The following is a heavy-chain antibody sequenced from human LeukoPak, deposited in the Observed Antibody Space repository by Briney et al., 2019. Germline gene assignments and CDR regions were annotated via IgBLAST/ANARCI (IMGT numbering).Heavy chain of an antibody. V-gene: IGHV4-39*07. CDR3: ASFPRDGYNYFDY. Sequence: SETLSLTCTVSGGSISSSSYYWGWIRQPPRKGLEWIGRIYYSGSTYYNPSLKSRVTISVDTSKNQFSLKLSSVTAADTAVYYCASFPRDGYNYFDYWGQGTLVTVSS. J-gene: IGHJ4*02. D-gene: IGHD5-24*01. CDR2: IYYSGST. CDR1: GGSISSSSYY.